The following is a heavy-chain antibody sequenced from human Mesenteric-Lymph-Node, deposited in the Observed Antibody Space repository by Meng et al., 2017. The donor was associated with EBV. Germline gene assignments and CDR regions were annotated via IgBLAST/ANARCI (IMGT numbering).Heavy chain of an antibody. J-gene: IGHJ4*02. D-gene: IGHD3-10*01. CDR3: AKDISGTGDY. V-gene: IGHV3-66*03. Sequence: VQLGESGGGLIQPGGSLRLSCAASGFTVSSNYMSWVRQAPGKGLEWVSFTYSRGSTYYADSAKGRFTISRDNSKNTLYLQMNSLRADDTAVYYCAKDISGTGDYWGQGTLVTVSS. CDR1: GFTVSSNY. CDR2: TYSRGST.